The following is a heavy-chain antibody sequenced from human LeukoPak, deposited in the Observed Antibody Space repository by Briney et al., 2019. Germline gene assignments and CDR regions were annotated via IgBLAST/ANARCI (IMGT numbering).Heavy chain of an antibody. Sequence: PGGSLRLSCAASGFTFSSYSMNWVRQAPGKGLEWVSSISSSSSYIYYADSVKGRFTISRDNAKNSLYLQMNSLRAEDTAVYYCAGGRRVVAATDYYYYMDVWAKGPRSPSP. V-gene: IGHV3-21*01. CDR1: GFTFSSYS. CDR3: AGGRRVVAATDYYYYMDV. D-gene: IGHD2-15*01. CDR2: ISSSSSYI. J-gene: IGHJ6*03.